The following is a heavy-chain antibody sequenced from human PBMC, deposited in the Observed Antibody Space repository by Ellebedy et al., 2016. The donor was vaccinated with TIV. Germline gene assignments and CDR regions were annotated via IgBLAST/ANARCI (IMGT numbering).Heavy chain of an antibody. V-gene: IGHV3-23*01. D-gene: IGHD5-18*01. CDR3: ASYVDTAMVFDY. J-gene: IGHJ4*02. CDR2: ISGSDGST. Sequence: GESLKISCAASGLTFGSYAMSWVRQAPGKGLEWVSAISGSDGSTYYADSVKGRFPISRDNYKNTLYLQMNSLRAEDTAVYYCASYVDTAMVFDYWGQGTLVTVSS. CDR1: GLTFGSYA.